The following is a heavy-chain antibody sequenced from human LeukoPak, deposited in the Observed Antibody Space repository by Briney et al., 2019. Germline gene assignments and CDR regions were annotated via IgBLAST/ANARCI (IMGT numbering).Heavy chain of an antibody. Sequence: KFQGRVTITRDTSASTAYMELSSLRSEDTAVYYCARTDGSGYYYPFDYWGQGTLVTVSS. V-gene: IGHV1-3*01. CDR3: ARTDGSGYYYPFDY. J-gene: IGHJ4*02. D-gene: IGHD3-22*01.